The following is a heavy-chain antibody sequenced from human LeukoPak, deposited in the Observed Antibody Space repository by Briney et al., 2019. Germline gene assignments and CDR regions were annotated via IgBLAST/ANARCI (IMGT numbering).Heavy chain of an antibody. CDR1: GGSFSGYY. CDR2: INHSGST. V-gene: IGHV4-34*01. CDR3: ARVKALRGVVHRLYYYGMDV. D-gene: IGHD2-15*01. J-gene: IGHJ6*02. Sequence: PSETLSLTCAVYGGSFSGYYWSWIHQPPGKGLEWIGEINHSGSTNYNPSLKSRVTISVDTSKNQFSLKLSSVTAADTAVYYCARVKALRGVVHRLYYYGMDVWGQGTTVTVSS.